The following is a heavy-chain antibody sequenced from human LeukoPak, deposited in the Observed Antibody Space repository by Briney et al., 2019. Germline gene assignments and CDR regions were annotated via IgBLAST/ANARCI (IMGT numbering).Heavy chain of an antibody. Sequence: GGSLRLSCAASGFTFSSYAMSWVRQAPGKGLEWVSTIRSSGGSTYYADSVKGRFTISRDNSKNTLYLQMNSLRAADTAVYYCAKDRNWGSDYWGQGTLVTVSS. D-gene: IGHD7-27*01. CDR1: GFTFSSYA. J-gene: IGHJ4*02. CDR3: AKDRNWGSDY. CDR2: IRSSGGST. V-gene: IGHV3-23*01.